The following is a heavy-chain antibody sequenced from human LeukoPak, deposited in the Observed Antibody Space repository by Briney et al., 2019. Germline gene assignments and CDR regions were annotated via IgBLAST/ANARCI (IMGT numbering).Heavy chain of an antibody. V-gene: IGHV3-48*03. CDR2: ISFSGTTI. D-gene: IGHD3-10*01. CDR1: GFTFSSYE. CDR3: ARDPFRSVRGAPYYMDV. Sequence: GGSLRLSCAASGFTFSSYEMNWVRQAPGKGLEWISFISFSGTTIYYADSVRGRFTISRDNAKNSLYLQMNSLRAEDTAVYYCARDPFRSVRGAPYYMDVWGKGTTVTISS. J-gene: IGHJ6*03.